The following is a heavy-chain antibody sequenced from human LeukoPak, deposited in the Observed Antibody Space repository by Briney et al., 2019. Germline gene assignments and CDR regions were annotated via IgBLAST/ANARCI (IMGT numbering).Heavy chain of an antibody. J-gene: IGHJ5*02. CDR2: IYSGGST. V-gene: IGHV3-66*01. CDR3: ARELLDSGSLTSWFDP. Sequence: GGSLRLSCAASGFTVSSNYMSWVRQAPGKGLEWVSVIYSGGSTYYADSVKGRFTISRDNSKNTLYLQMNSLRAEDTAVYYCARELLDSGSLTSWFDPWGQGTLVTVSS. D-gene: IGHD1-26*01. CDR1: GFTVSSNY.